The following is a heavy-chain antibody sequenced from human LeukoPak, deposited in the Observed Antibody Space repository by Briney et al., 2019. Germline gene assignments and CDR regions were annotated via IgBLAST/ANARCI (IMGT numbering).Heavy chain of an antibody. D-gene: IGHD2/OR15-2a*01. V-gene: IGHV4-4*02. J-gene: IGHJ6*03. CDR1: GFTFSTYNM. CDR3: ARALPSTTKPSVYYYMDV. Sequence: PGGSLRLSCAASGFTFSTYNMNWVRQAPGKGLEWIGYIYHSGSTYYNPSLKSRVTISLDRSKNQFSLKLSSVTAADTAVYYCARALPSTTKPSVYYYMDVWGKGTTVTVSS. CDR2: IYHSGST.